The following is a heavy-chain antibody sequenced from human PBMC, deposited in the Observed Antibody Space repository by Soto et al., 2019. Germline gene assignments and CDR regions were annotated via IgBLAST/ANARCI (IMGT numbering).Heavy chain of an antibody. D-gene: IGHD3-16*02. J-gene: IGHJ3*02. CDR1: GFTFSSYS. CDR3: AIDLQVYDYIWGSYRRDAFDI. CDR2: ISSSSSYI. V-gene: IGHV3-21*01. Sequence: EVQLVESGGGLVKPGGSLRLSCAASGFTFSSYSMNWVRQAPGKGLEWVSSISSSSSYIYYADSVKGRFTISRDNAKNSLYLQMHSLRAEDLAVYYCAIDLQVYDYIWGSYRRDAFDIWGQGTMVTVSS.